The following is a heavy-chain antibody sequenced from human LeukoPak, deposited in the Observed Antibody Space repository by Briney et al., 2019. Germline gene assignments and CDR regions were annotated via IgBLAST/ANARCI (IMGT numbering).Heavy chain of an antibody. D-gene: IGHD1-1*01. Sequence: SVKVSCKASGGTFSSYAISWVRQAPGQGLEWMGRIIPILGIANYAQKFQGRVTITADKSTSTAYMELSSLRSEGTAVYYCARWAGTYFDYWGQGTLVTVSS. CDR2: IIPILGIA. CDR3: ARWAGTYFDY. V-gene: IGHV1-69*04. CDR1: GGTFSSYA. J-gene: IGHJ4*02.